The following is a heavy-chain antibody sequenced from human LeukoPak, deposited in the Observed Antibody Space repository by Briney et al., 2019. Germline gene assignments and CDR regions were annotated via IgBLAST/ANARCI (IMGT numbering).Heavy chain of an antibody. V-gene: IGHV3-74*01. CDR3: ARDLNYYDSSGYYFS. Sequence: GRSLRLSCAASGFTFSSYWMHWVRQAPGKGLVWVSRINSDGSSTSYADSVKGRFTISRDNAKNTLYLQMNSLRAEDTAVYYCARDLNYYDSSGYYFSWGQGTLVTVSS. CDR1: GFTFSSYW. D-gene: IGHD3-22*01. J-gene: IGHJ4*02. CDR2: INSDGSST.